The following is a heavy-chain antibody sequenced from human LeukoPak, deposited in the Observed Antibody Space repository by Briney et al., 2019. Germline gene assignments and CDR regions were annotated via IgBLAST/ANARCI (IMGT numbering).Heavy chain of an antibody. Sequence: GGSLRLSCVASGFTFSSDWMSWVRRAPGKGLEWVANIKQDGNEKYYVDSVKGRFTISRDNTKNSLYLQMNSLGAEDTAVYYCARRYCSSTSCHLDYWGQGTLVTVSS. CDR1: GFTFSSDW. CDR3: ARRYCSSTSCHLDY. J-gene: IGHJ4*02. D-gene: IGHD2-2*01. CDR2: IKQDGNEK. V-gene: IGHV3-7*01.